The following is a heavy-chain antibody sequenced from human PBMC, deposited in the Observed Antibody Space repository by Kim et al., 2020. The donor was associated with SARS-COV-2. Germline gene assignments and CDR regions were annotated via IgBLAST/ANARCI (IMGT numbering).Heavy chain of an antibody. CDR2: LNWNGDRT. D-gene: IGHD6-13*01. V-gene: IGHV3-20*04. CDR1: GFAFDDYG. Sequence: GGSLRRSCAASGFAFDDYGMNWVRQAPGKGLEWVCGLNWNGDRTGYADSVKGRFTISRDNAKKSLYVQMNSLRPEDTALYYCAREGGSSSQDAFDIWGQGTMVTVSP. CDR3: AREGGSSSQDAFDI. J-gene: IGHJ3*02.